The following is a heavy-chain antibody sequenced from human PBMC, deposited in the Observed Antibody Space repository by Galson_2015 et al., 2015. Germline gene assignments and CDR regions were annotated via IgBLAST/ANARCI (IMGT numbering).Heavy chain of an antibody. Sequence: SLRLSCAASGFTFSSYAMSWVRQAPGKGLEWVSAISGSGGSTYYADSVKGRFTISRDNSKNTLYLQMNSLRAEDTAVYYCAKLATYYYDSSGYYSGGRSQYYFDYWGQGTLVTVSS. D-gene: IGHD3-22*01. J-gene: IGHJ4*02. CDR1: GFTFSSYA. CDR3: AKLATYYYDSSGYYSGGRSQYYFDY. CDR2: ISGSGGST. V-gene: IGHV3-23*01.